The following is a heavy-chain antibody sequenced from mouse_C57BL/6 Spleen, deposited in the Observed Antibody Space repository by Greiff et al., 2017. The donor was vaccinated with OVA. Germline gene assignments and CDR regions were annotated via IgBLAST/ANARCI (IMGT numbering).Heavy chain of an antibody. V-gene: IGHV1-54*01. D-gene: IGHD1-1*01. CDR1: GYAFTNYL. CDR2: INPGSGGT. Sequence: VKLMESGAELVRPGTSVKVSCKASGYAFTNYLIEWVKQRPGQSLEWIGVINPGSGGTNYNEKFKGKATLTADKSSSTAYMQLSSLTSEDSAVYFCARDPITTVVATNWYFDVWGTGTTVTVSS. J-gene: IGHJ1*03. CDR3: ARDPITTVVATNWYFDV.